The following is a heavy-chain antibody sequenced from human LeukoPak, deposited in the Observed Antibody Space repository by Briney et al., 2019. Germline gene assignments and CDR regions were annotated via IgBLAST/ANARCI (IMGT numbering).Heavy chain of an antibody. CDR2: ISYDGSNK. J-gene: IGHJ4*02. D-gene: IGHD6-13*01. CDR1: GFTFSSYA. CDR3: ARRIGAGALDY. Sequence: GESLKISCAASGFTFSSYAMHWVRQAPGKGLEWVAVISYDGSNKYYADSVKGRFTISRDNSKNTLYLQMNSLRAEDTAVYYCARRIGAGALDYWGQGTLVTVSS. V-gene: IGHV3-30-3*01.